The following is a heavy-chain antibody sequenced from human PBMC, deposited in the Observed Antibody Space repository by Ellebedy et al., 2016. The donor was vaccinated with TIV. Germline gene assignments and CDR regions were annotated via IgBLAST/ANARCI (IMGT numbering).Heavy chain of an antibody. Sequence: MPSETLSLTCTVSGGSISSSSYHWGWIRQPPGKGLEWIGNVYFSGNTKYNPSLESRVTISVDTSKNQFSLNLSSVTAADTAVYYCARLWVITIFDYWGQGTLVTVSS. V-gene: IGHV4-39*01. CDR1: GGSISSSSYH. CDR3: ARLWVITIFDY. J-gene: IGHJ4*02. CDR2: VYFSGNT. D-gene: IGHD1-14*01.